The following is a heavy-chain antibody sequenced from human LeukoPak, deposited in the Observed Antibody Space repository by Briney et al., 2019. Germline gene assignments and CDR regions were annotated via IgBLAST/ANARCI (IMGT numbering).Heavy chain of an antibody. CDR1: GFIFSSHA. D-gene: IGHD2-2*01. J-gene: IGHJ4*02. CDR3: ARHREYCSNITCYPFDFDY. CDR2: IYNRGST. V-gene: IGHV4-39*01. Sequence: PGGSLRLSCAASGFIFSSHAMNWVRQPPGKGLEWIGNIYNRGSTYYNPSLKSRVTISVDTSKNQFSLNLSSVTAADTAVYYCARHREYCSNITCYPFDFDYWGQGTLVTVSS.